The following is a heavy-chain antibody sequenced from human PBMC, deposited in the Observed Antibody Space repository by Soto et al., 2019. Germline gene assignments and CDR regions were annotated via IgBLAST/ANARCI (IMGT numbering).Heavy chain of an antibody. Sequence: KPSETLSLTCTVSGGSISSYYWSWIRQPAGKGLEWIGRIYTSGSTNYNPSLKSRVTMSVDTSKNQFSLKLSSVTAADTAVYYCARDETSIAADLNWFDPWGQGTLVTVSS. V-gene: IGHV4-4*07. CDR3: ARDETSIAADLNWFDP. D-gene: IGHD6-6*01. CDR1: GGSISSYY. CDR2: IYTSGST. J-gene: IGHJ5*02.